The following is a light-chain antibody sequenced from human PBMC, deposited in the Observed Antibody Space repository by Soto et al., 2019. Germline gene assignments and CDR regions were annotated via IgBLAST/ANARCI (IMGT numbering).Light chain of an antibody. CDR2: EVN. Sequence: QSARTQPPSESGSPGQSVTISCTGTSSDVGAYNYVSWYQQHPGKAPKLMISEVNKRPSGVPDRFSGSKSGNTASLTVSGLQPEDEADYYCSSYGGPNNSNYVFGTGTKLTFL. CDR1: SSDVGAYNY. J-gene: IGLJ1*01. CDR3: SSYGGPNNSNYV. V-gene: IGLV2-8*01.